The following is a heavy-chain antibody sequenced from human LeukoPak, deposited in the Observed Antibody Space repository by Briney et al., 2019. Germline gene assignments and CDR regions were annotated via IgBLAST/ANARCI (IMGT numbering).Heavy chain of an antibody. CDR1: GYTFTSHY. J-gene: IGHJ4*02. Sequence: AASVKVSCKASGYTFTSHYMHWVRQAPGQGLEWMGIINPSGGSTSYAQKFQGRVTMTRDMSTSTVYMELSSLRSEDTAVYYCASQDLYYYDSSGYLFDYWGQGTLVTVSS. CDR2: INPSGGST. CDR3: ASQDLYYYDSSGYLFDY. D-gene: IGHD3-22*01. V-gene: IGHV1-46*01.